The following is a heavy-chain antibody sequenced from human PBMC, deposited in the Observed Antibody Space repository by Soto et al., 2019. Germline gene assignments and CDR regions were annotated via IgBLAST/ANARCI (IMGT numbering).Heavy chain of an antibody. CDR1: GGSISSSNW. CDR2: IYHSGNT. J-gene: IGHJ4*02. Sequence: QVQLQESGPGLVKPSGTLSLTCAVSGGSISSSNWWSWVRQPPGKGLEWIGEIYHSGNTNYNPSLKSRGPMAVDKSRNQFSLKLSSVTAADTAVYYCARRWGEGRVDYWGQGTLVTVSS. D-gene: IGHD3-10*01. V-gene: IGHV4-4*02. CDR3: ARRWGEGRVDY.